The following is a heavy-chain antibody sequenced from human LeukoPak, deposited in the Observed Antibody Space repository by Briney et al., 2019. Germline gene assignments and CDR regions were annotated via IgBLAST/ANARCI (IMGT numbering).Heavy chain of an antibody. V-gene: IGHV3-23*01. CDR3: AKDRLAAPGEVAFDI. D-gene: IGHD6-13*01. J-gene: IGHJ3*02. CDR2: ISGSGGST. CDR1: GFTFSNYG. Sequence: GGSLRLSCAASGFTFSNYGMSWVRQAPGKGLEWVSAISGSGGSTYYADSVKGRFTISRDNSKNTLYLQMNSLRAEDTAVYYCAKDRLAAPGEVAFDIWGQGTMVTVSS.